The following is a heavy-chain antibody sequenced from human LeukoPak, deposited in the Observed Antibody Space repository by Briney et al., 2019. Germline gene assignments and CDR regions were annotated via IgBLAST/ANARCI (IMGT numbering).Heavy chain of an antibody. CDR1: GGSISSGGYY. V-gene: IGHV4-30-2*01. D-gene: IGHD2-21*02. CDR2: IYHSGST. J-gene: IGHJ4*02. CDR3: ARLGSIVVVTAPYSFDY. Sequence: SETLSLTCTVSGGSISSGGYYWSWIRQPPGKGLEWIGYIYHSGSTYYNPSLKSRVTISVDRSKNQFSLKLSSVTAADTAVYYCARLGSIVVVTAPYSFDYWGQGTLVTVSS.